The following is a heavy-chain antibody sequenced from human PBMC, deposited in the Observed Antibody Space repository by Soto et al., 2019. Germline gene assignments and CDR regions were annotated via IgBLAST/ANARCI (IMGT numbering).Heavy chain of an antibody. CDR3: ATPRSPSIPMVRGAEFPILYYYYGMDV. V-gene: IGHV1-69*06. D-gene: IGHD3-10*01. J-gene: IGHJ6*02. CDR1: GGTFSSYA. CDR2: IIPIFGTA. Sequence: QVQLVQSGAEVKKPGSSVKVSCKASGGTFSSYAISWVRQAPGQGLEWMGGIIPIFGTANYAQKFQGRVTITADKSTSTAYMELSSLRSEDTAVYYCATPRSPSIPMVRGAEFPILYYYYGMDVWGQGTTVTVSS.